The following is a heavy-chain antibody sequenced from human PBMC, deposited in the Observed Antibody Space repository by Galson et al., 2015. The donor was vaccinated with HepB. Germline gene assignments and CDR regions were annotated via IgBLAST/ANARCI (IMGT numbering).Heavy chain of an antibody. D-gene: IGHD2-21*02. V-gene: IGHV1-18*04. CDR2: VSPYNGNT. CDR1: GYTFTKNG. CDR3: ARTSGDRFDY. J-gene: IGHJ4*02. Sequence: SVKVSCKASGYTFTKNGISWVRQAPGQGLEWMGYVSPYNGNTNYAQKIQGRVIMTTDTSTSTAYMDLRSLTSDDTAVYYCARTSGDRFDYWGQGTLVTVSS.